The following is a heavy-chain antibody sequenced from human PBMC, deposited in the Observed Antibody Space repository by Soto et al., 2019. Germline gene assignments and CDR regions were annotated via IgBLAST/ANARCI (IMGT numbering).Heavy chain of an antibody. J-gene: IGHJ5*02. D-gene: IGHD6-13*01. CDR1: GYTFTGYY. CDR2: INPNSGGT. V-gene: IGHV1-2*02. CDR3: ARDEQLVLSGWFDP. Sequence: ASVKVSCKXSGYTFTGYYMHWVRQAPGQGLEWMGWINPNSGGTNYAQKFQGRVTMTRDTSISTAYMELSRLRSDDTAVYYCARDEQLVLSGWFDPWGQGTLVTVSS.